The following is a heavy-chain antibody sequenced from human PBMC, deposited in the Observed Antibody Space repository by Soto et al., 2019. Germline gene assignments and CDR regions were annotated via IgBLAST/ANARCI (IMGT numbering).Heavy chain of an antibody. D-gene: IGHD6-6*01. CDR1: GFTFSSYG. CDR3: ARELVSSIAARPAKYYYYYGMDV. Sequence: PGGSLRLSCAASGFTFSSYGMHWVRQAPGKGLEWVAVIWYDGSNKYYADSVKGRFTISRDNSKNTLYLQMNSLRAEDTAVYYCARELVSSIAARPAKYYYYYGMDVWGQGTTVTVSS. CDR2: IWYDGSNK. J-gene: IGHJ6*02. V-gene: IGHV3-33*01.